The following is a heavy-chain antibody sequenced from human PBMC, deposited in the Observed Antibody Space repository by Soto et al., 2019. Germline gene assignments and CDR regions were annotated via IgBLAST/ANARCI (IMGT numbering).Heavy chain of an antibody. CDR1: GFAFSSYG. D-gene: IGHD5-18*01. Sequence: QAQLVESGGGVVQPGRSLRLSCAASGFAFSSYGMHWVRQAPGTGLGWVAVISYDGSLQHYADSVKGRFTISRDNSXHMVLLQIRRLRAEDTAVYYCVSDRGYGHASVPYSWGKGTLVSVSS. CDR3: VSDRGYGHASVPYS. J-gene: IGHJ4*02. V-gene: IGHV3-30*03. CDR2: ISYDGSLQ.